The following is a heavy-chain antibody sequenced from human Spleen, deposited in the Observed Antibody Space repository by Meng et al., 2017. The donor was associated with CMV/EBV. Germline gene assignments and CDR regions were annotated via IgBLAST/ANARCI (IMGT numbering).Heavy chain of an antibody. Sequence: GESLKISCAASGFTFSSYSMNWVRQAPGKGLEWVSAIGSNGINTYYADSVKGRFTISRDNAKDTLYLQMNSLRAEDTALYYCAKDKRMATRPGFYGMDVWGQGTTVTVSS. D-gene: IGHD6-6*01. J-gene: IGHJ6*02. CDR3: AKDKRMATRPGFYGMDV. V-gene: IGHV3-23*05. CDR2: IGSNGINT. CDR1: GFTFSSYS.